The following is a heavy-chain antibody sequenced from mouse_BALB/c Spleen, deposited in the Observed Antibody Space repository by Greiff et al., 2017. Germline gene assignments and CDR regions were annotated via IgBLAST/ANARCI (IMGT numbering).Heavy chain of an antibody. CDR2: ISSGGSYT. D-gene: IGHD2-3*01. Sequence: EVKVVESGGGLVKPGGSLKLSCAASGFTFSSYAMSWVRQTPEKRLEWVATISSGGSYTYYPDSVKGRFTISRDNAKNTLYLQMSSLRSEDTAMYYCAREDGYLSYAMDYWGQGTSVTVSS. J-gene: IGHJ4*01. CDR3: AREDGYLSYAMDY. V-gene: IGHV5-9-3*01. CDR1: GFTFSSYA.